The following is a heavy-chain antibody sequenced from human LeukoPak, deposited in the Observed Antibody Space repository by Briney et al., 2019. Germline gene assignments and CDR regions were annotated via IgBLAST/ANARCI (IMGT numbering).Heavy chain of an antibody. CDR3: ARVYETNGYLY. Sequence: QPGGSLRLSCAASGFTFSSYSMHWVRQAPGKGLEWVAVISFDGNNKYYADSVRGRFTISRDNSKSTLYLQMNSLRVEDTAVYYCARVYETNGYLYWGQGSLVTVSS. J-gene: IGHJ4*02. CDR2: ISFDGNNK. V-gene: IGHV3-30*03. CDR1: GFTFSSYS. D-gene: IGHD3-22*01.